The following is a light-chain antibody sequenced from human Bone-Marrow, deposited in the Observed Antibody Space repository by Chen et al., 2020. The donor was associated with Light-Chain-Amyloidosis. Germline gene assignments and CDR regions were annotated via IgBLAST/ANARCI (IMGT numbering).Light chain of an antibody. J-gene: IGKJ2*01. V-gene: IGKV3-20*01. CDR3: QQYNNWPSGMYT. Sequence: DSALTQSPGTLSLSPGERASFSCRARQSVWNNYLAWYQQKPDQAPRLLIFGASSRATGIPDRFSGSGSGTDFTLTISSLQSEDFAVYYCQQYNNWPSGMYTFGQGTKLEIK. CDR1: QSVWNNY. CDR2: GAS.